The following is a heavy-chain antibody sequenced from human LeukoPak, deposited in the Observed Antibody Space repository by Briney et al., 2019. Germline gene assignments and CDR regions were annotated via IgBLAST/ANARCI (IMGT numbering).Heavy chain of an antibody. V-gene: IGHV3-23*01. J-gene: IGHJ4*02. CDR2: ISGSGGST. CDR3: AKVGIDPRGRCSSTSCYTEGFDY. D-gene: IGHD2-2*02. CDR1: GFTFSSYA. Sequence: GGSLRLSCAASGFTFSSYAMSWVRQAPGKGLEWVSAISGSGGSTYYADSVKGRFTISRDNSKNTLYLQMNSLRAEDTAVYYCAKVGIDPRGRCSSTSCYTEGFDYWGQGTLVTVSS.